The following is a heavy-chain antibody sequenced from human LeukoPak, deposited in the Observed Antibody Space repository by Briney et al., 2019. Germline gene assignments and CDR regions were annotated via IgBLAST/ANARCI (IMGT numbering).Heavy chain of an antibody. CDR1: GYTFTSYD. V-gene: IGHV1-8*03. J-gene: IGHJ5*02. D-gene: IGHD5-24*01. Sequence: ASVKVSCKASGYTFTSYDINWVRQATGQGLEWMGWMNPNSGNTGYAQKFQGRVTITRNTSISTAYMELSSLRSEDTAVYYCAKDRSAYDGYNYHRGSTWGQGTLVTVSS. CDR3: AKDRSAYDGYNYHRGST. CDR2: MNPNSGNT.